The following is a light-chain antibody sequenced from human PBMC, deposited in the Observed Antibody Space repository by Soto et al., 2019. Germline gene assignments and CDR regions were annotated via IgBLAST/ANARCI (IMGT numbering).Light chain of an antibody. CDR1: SSDGGGCTY. CDR2: DVT. J-gene: IGLJ1*01. Sequence: QGALTAPRSVSGCRGHAVTISCTGTSSDGGGCTYVSWCQQHPAKAPKLMIYDVTTRASGVPGRFSGSKSGNTACLPISGLQGEDEADYYCSSHAGSSVGFGTGTKGTVL. CDR3: SSHAGSSVG. V-gene: IGLV2-11*01.